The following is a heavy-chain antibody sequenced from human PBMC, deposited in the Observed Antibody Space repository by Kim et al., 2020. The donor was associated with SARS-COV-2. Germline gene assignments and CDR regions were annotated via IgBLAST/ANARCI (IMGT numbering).Heavy chain of an antibody. J-gene: IGHJ6*02. V-gene: IGHV3-72*01. CDR2: T. CDR3: ARRPYGSGGADV. D-gene: IGHD3-10*01. Sequence: TEYAGSVKGRFTISRDDSKNSWYLQMNSLKTEDTAIYYCARRPYGSGGADVWGQGTTVTVSS.